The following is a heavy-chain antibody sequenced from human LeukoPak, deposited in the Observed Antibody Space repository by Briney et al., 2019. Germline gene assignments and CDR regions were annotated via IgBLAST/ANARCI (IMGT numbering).Heavy chain of an antibody. CDR2: INPSGGST. V-gene: IGHV1-46*01. J-gene: IGHJ4*02. CDR3: AREPAYYYGSGSYYGENDY. D-gene: IGHD3-10*01. Sequence: ASVKVSCKASGYTFTSYYMHWVRQAPGQGLEWMGIINPSGGSTSYAQKFQGRVTMTRDASTSTVYMELSSLRSDDTAVYYCAREPAYYYGSGSYYGENDYWGQGTLVTVSS. CDR1: GYTFTSYY.